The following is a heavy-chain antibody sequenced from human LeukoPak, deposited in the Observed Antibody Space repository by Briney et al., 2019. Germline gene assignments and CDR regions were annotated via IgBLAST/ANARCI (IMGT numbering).Heavy chain of an antibody. CDR3: TSTCSYDRSGYNPFDC. CDR2: IDNNGRRI. Sequence: GEPLRLSCSVSGFPFRGFVMHGAGAPPAKGLVYCTSIDNNGRRIYTADSATGRFPISRDDSTYKLYLQMSSLRAEATAVYYCTSTCSYDRSGYNPFDCWGQRTPVS. CDR1: GFPFRGFV. V-gene: IGHV3-64D*06. D-gene: IGHD3-22*01. J-gene: IGHJ4*02.